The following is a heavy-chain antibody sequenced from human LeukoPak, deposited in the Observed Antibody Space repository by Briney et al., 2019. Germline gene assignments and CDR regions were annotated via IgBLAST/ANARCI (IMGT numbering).Heavy chain of an antibody. CDR1: GGSISSSSYY. CDR2: IYYSGST. V-gene: IGHV4-39*01. D-gene: IGHD3-22*01. J-gene: IGHJ4*02. CDR3: ARHEDRYDSSGYYAGDY. Sequence: SETLSLTCTVSGGSISSSSYYWGWIRQPPGKGLEWIGSIYYSGSTYYNPSLKSRVTISVDTSKNQFSLKLSSVTAADTAVYYCARHEDRYDSSGYYAGDYWGQGTLVTVSS.